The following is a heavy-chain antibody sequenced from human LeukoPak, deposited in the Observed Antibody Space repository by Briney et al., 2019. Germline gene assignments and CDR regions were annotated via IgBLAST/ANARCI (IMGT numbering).Heavy chain of an antibody. V-gene: IGHV1-46*01. CDR2: INPSGGST. J-gene: IGHJ3*02. Sequence: GASVKVSCKASGYTFTSYYMHWVRQAPGQGLEWMGIINPSGGSTSYAQKFQGRVTMTRDTSTSTVYMELSSLRSEDTAVYYCATKRQRGVGATGAFDIWGQGTMVTVSS. D-gene: IGHD1-26*01. CDR1: GYTFTSYY. CDR3: ATKRQRGVGATGAFDI.